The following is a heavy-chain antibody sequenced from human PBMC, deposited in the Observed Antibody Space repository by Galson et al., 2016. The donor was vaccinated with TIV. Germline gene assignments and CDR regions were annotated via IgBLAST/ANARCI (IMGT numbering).Heavy chain of an antibody. CDR3: ARGHYYDSSGYSFDF. Sequence: VKASCKASGYTFTSFDISWIRQAPGQGLEWMGWMSPSNGNTGYAQKFRGRITMTRHPSTTTVYMELSGLTSEDTAVYYCARGHYYDSSGYSFDFWGQGTLVTVSS. J-gene: IGHJ4*02. D-gene: IGHD3-22*01. V-gene: IGHV1-8*01. CDR1: GYTFTSFD. CDR2: MSPSNGNT.